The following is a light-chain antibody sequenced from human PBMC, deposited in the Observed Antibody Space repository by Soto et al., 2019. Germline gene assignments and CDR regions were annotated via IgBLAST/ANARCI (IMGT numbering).Light chain of an antibody. CDR3: QQYIDNSPYT. Sequence: DIQMTQSPSTLSASVGDRVTIICRASQNIGGSLAWYKQKPGQVPKVLIYDASNLEGGVPSRFRGSGSGTEFTLTITGLQPDDFATYYCQQYIDNSPYTFGQGTKLE. V-gene: IGKV1-5*02. J-gene: IGKJ2*01. CDR2: DAS. CDR1: QNIGGS.